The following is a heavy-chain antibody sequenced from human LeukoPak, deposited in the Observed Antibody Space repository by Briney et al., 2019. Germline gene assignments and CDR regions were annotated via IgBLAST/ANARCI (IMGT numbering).Heavy chain of an antibody. J-gene: IGHJ4*02. CDR3: AKRPHGIAVAGYFDY. V-gene: IGHV3-23*01. D-gene: IGHD6-19*01. CDR2: ISDSGGRT. CDR1: GFTFSSYA. Sequence: PGGSLRLSCAASGFTFSSYAMSWVRQAPGKGLEGLSTISDSGGRTYYADSMNGQFTISRDDTKNTLYLQVNSLRAEDTAVYYCAKRPHGIAVAGYFDYWGQGTLVSVSS.